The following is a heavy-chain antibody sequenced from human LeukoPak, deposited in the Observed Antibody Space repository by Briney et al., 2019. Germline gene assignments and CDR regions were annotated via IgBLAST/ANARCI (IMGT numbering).Heavy chain of an antibody. CDR2: IIPILGIA. V-gene: IGHV1-69*02. D-gene: IGHD3-22*01. CDR3: ARLSLTMIVVVRDAFDI. CDR1: GGTFSSYT. J-gene: IGHJ3*02. Sequence: SVKVSCKASGGTFSSYTISWVRQAPGQGLEWMGRIIPILGIANYAQKFQGRVTITADTSTSTAYMVLRRLRSEDTAVYYCARLSLTMIVVVRDAFDIWGQGTMFTVSS.